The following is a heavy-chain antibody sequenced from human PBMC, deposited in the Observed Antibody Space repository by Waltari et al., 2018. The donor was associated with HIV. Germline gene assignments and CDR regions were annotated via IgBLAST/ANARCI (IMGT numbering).Heavy chain of an antibody. CDR1: GFTFSRNS. Sequence: EVQLVESGGGLVQPGGSLRLSCAASGFTFSRNSISWVRQAPGKGLEWVASIKPDGSEKYYVDSVKGRFTISRDNAKNSLYLQLNSLRLEDTAVYYCARLQFWDNSGSCYRPQDDWGQGTLVTVSS. CDR2: IKPDGSEK. V-gene: IGHV3-7*03. D-gene: IGHD3-10*01. CDR3: ARLQFWDNSGSCYRPQDD. J-gene: IGHJ4*02.